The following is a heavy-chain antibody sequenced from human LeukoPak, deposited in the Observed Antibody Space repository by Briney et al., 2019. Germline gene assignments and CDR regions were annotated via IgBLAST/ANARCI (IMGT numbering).Heavy chain of an antibody. D-gene: IGHD2-21*02. CDR3: AADKGYCGGDCFSY. Sequence: SVKVSCKASGFTFTSSAMQWVRQARGQRLEWIGWIVVGSGNTNYARKFQERVTITRDMSTSTAYMELSGLRSEDTAVYYCAADKGYCGGDCFSYWGQGTLVTVSS. CDR2: IVVGSGNT. J-gene: IGHJ4*02. V-gene: IGHV1-58*02. CDR1: GFTFTSSA.